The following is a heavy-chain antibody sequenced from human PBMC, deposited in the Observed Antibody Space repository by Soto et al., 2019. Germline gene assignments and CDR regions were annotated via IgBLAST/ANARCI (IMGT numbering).Heavy chain of an antibody. CDR2: ICYSGST. CDR3: AREIMPLTNDWYFDL. D-gene: IGHD2-8*01. CDR1: GGSISSGDYY. Sequence: SETLSLTCTVSGGSISSGDYYWSWIRQPPGKGLEWIGHICYSGSTYYNPSLKSRLTISVDTSKNQFSLRLSSVTAADTAVYYCAREIMPLTNDWYFDLWGRGTLVSVSS. J-gene: IGHJ2*01. V-gene: IGHV4-30-4*01.